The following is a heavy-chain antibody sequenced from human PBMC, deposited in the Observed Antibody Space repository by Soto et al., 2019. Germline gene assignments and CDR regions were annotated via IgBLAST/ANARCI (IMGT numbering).Heavy chain of an antibody. CDR3: ESHIRWELNWFDP. CDR2: IYYSVST. CDR1: GGSISSSSYY. Sequence: SQTLSLTCTVAGGSISSSSYYWGWIRQPPGKGLEWIGSIYYSVSTYYNPSLKSRVTISVDTSKNQFSLKLSSVTAADTAVYYCESHIRWELNWFDPWGQGTLVTVSS. V-gene: IGHV4-39*01. D-gene: IGHD1-26*01. J-gene: IGHJ5*02.